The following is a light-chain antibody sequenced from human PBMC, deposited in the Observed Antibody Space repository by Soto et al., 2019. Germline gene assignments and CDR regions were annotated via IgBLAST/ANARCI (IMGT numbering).Light chain of an antibody. Sequence: QSVLTQSPSVSGAPGQRVTFSCIGSSSNIGADHDVHWYQQLPGTAPKLLIYGNVNRPSGVPDRFSGSKSGASAALAITGLQAEDEADYYCQSYDSSLGFVFGTGTKLTVL. CDR2: GNV. J-gene: IGLJ1*01. CDR3: QSYDSSLGFV. V-gene: IGLV1-40*01. CDR1: SSNIGADHD.